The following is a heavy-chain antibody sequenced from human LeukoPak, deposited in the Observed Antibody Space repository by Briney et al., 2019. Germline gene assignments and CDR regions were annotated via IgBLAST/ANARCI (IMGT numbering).Heavy chain of an antibody. CDR1: GFTFSSYA. J-gene: IGHJ4*02. V-gene: IGHV3-23*01. D-gene: IGHD6-19*01. CDR2: ISGSGGST. Sequence: GGSLRLSCAASGFTFSSYAMSWVRQAPGKGLEWVSAISGSGGSTYYADSVKGRFTISRDNSKNKLYLQMNSLRAEDTAVYYCANYGSGWYFDYWGQGTLVTVSS. CDR3: ANYGSGWYFDY.